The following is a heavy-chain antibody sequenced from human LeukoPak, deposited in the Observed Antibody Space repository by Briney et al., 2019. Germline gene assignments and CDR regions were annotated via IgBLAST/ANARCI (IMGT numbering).Heavy chain of an antibody. D-gene: IGHD4-17*01. V-gene: IGHV1-69*13. CDR1: GGTFSSYA. CDR2: IIPIFGTA. Sequence: SVKVSCKASGGTFSSYAISWVRQAPGQGLEWMGGIIPIFGTANYAQKFQGRVTITADESTSTAYMELSSLRSEDTAVYYCARGSSPNYGDYAGYFDYWGQGTLVTVSS. CDR3: ARGSSPNYGDYAGYFDY. J-gene: IGHJ4*02.